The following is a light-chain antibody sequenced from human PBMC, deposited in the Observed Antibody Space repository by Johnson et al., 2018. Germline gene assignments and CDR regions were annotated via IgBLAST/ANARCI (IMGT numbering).Light chain of an antibody. CDR3: GTWDSSLRAGNV. Sequence: QSVLTQPPSVSAAPGQKVTISCSGSSSNIGNNYVSWYQQLPGTAPKLLIYENNKRPSGIPDRFSGSKSGTSATLGINGLQPGDEADYSCGTWDSSLRAGNVFGTGTKVTVL. J-gene: IGLJ1*01. CDR2: ENN. CDR1: SSNIGNNY. V-gene: IGLV1-51*02.